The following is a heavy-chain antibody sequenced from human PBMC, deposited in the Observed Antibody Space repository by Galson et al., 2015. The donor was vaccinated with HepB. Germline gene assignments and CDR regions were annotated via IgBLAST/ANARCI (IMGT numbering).Heavy chain of an antibody. CDR3: ARFLDLGYCSSTSCRFYGMDV. CDR1: GFKIDDYG. V-gene: IGHV3-20*01. Sequence: SLRLSCAASGFKIDDYGMSWVRQAPGKGLEWVSGINWNGGSTGYADSVKGRFTISRDNAENSLYLQMNSLRAEDTALYHCARFLDLGYCSSTSCRFYGMDVWGQGTTVTVSS. J-gene: IGHJ6*02. D-gene: IGHD2-2*01. CDR2: INWNGGST.